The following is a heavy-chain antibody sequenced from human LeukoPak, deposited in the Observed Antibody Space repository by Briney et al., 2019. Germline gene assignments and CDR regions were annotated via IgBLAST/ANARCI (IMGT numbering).Heavy chain of an antibody. CDR2: CSYYGDT. D-gene: IGHD3-3*01. J-gene: IGHJ3*02. CDR3: ARDFLQTSSPDAFDI. V-gene: IGHV4-31*03. CDR1: GVSIESRGYA. Sequence: SETLSLICSVSGVSIESRGYAWTWIRQPPGKGLEWIRYCSYYGDTDYKSSLKSRITISLDASKNQFSLKLTSVTAADTAVYFCARDFLQTSSPDAFDIWGQGTMVTVPS.